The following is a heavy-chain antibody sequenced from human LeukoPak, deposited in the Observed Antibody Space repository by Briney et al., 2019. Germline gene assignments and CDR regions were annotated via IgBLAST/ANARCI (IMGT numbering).Heavy chain of an antibody. J-gene: IGHJ4*02. CDR2: ISGGGGGT. Sequence: PGGSLRLSCAASGFTFSSYAMNWVRQAPGKGLEWVSSISGGGGGTYYADSVKGRFTIARDNSKNTLYLQMNSLRAEDTAVYYCAKGGYCSGGGCYIQFYFDFWGQGTLVTVSS. CDR1: GFTFSSYA. CDR3: AKGGYCSGGGCYIQFYFDF. D-gene: IGHD2-15*01. V-gene: IGHV3-23*01.